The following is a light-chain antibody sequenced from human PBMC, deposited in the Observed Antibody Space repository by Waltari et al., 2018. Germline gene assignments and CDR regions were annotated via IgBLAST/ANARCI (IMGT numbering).Light chain of an antibody. Sequence: DIVMTQSPDSLAVSLGERATINCKSSQSVLYSSNNKNYLAWYQQKPGQPPKLLIYWASTRESGVPDRFSGSGSGTHFTLTISSLQAEDVAVYYCQQYYSTVRTFGQGTKLEIK. V-gene: IGKV4-1*01. J-gene: IGKJ2*01. CDR2: WAS. CDR1: QSVLYSSNNKNY. CDR3: QQYYSTVRT.